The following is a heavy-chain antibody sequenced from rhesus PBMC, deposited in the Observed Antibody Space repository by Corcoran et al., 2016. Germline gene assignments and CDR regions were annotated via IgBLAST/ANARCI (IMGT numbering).Heavy chain of an antibody. J-gene: IGHJ6*01. V-gene: IGHV5-2*01. CDR3: AKESIAAAAYYYGLDA. Sequence: EVQLVQSGAEVKRPGESLKISCKTSGYSFTSYWISWVRQMPGKGLEWMGAIDPSDSDTRYSPSFQGQVTIAADKSSSTAYLQWSSLKASDTATYDCAKESIAAAAYYYGLDAWGQGVVVTVSS. CDR2: IDPSDSDT. D-gene: IGHD6-25*01. CDR1: GYSFTSYW.